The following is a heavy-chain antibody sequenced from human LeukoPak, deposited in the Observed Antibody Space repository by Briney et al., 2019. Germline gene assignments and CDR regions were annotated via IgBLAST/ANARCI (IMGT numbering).Heavy chain of an antibody. J-gene: IGHJ4*02. CDR3: ARHSRITMIVVVISDYFDY. CDR1: GGSFSGYY. Sequence: SETLSLTCAVYGGSFSGYYWSWIRQPPGKGLEWIGEINHSGSTNYNPSLKSRVTISVDTSKNQFSLKLSSVTAADTAVYYCARHSRITMIVVVISDYFDYWGQGTLVTVSS. V-gene: IGHV4-34*01. D-gene: IGHD3-22*01. CDR2: INHSGST.